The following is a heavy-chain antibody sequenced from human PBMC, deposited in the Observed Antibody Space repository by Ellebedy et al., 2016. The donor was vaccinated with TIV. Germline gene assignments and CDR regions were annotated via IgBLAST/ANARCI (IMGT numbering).Heavy chain of an antibody. J-gene: IGHJ4*02. V-gene: IGHV3-23*01. D-gene: IGHD2-15*01. CDR1: GFTFSSYA. Sequence: GESLKISCAASGFTFSSYAMSWVRQAPGKGLEWVSAISGSGGSTYYADSVKGRFTISRDNSKNTLYLQMNSLRAEDTAVYYRAKGNPVVVVAATLDYWGQGTLVTVSS. CDR3: AKGNPVVVVAATLDY. CDR2: ISGSGGST.